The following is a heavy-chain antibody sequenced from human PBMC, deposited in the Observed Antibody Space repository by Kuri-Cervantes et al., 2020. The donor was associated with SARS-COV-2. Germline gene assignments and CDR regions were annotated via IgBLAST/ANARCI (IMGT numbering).Heavy chain of an antibody. CDR2: INPSGGST. J-gene: IGHJ6*02. CDR3: ARPNYYGSGSYNYGMDV. D-gene: IGHD3-10*01. CDR1: GYTFTSYY. V-gene: IGHV1-46*01. Sequence: ASVKVSCKASGYTFTSYYMHWVRQAPGQGLEWMGIINPSGGSTSYAQKFQGRVTMTRDTSTSTVYMELSSLRSEDTAVYYCARPNYYGSGSYNYGMDVWGQGTTVTVSS.